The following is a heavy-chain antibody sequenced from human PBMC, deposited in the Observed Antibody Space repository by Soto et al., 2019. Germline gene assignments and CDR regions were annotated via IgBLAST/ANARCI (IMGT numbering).Heavy chain of an antibody. V-gene: IGHV4-39*01. Sequence: SETLSLTCTVSGGSISSSSYYWGWIRQPPGKGLEWIGSIYYSGSTYYNPSLKSRVTISVDTSKNQFSLKLGSVTAADTAVYYCARRRYYDSSGYYPATKYYYGMDVWGQGTTVTVSS. CDR2: IYYSGST. J-gene: IGHJ6*02. CDR3: ARRRYYDSSGYYPATKYYYGMDV. D-gene: IGHD3-22*01. CDR1: GGSISSSSYY.